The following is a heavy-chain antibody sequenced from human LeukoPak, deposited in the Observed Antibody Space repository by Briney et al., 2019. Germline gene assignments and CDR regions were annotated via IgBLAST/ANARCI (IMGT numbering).Heavy chain of an antibody. CDR1: GFTFSDYY. V-gene: IGHV3-11*03. Sequence: GGSLRLSCAASGFTFSDYYMSWIRQAPGKGLEWVSYISSSSSYTNYADSVKGRFTISRNNAKNSLYLQMNSLRAEDTAVYYCARTMVRGVIADYWGQGTLVTVSS. CDR3: ARTMVRGVIADY. J-gene: IGHJ4*02. D-gene: IGHD3-10*01. CDR2: ISSSSSYT.